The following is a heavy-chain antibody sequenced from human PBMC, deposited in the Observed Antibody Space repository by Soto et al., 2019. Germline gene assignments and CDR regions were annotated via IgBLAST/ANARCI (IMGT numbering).Heavy chain of an antibody. D-gene: IGHD3-22*01. J-gene: IGHJ4*02. CDR2: ISYSGST. Sequence: QVPLQESGPGLVKPSQTLSLTCTVSGGSISSGDYYWTWIRQPPGKGLEWIGYISYSGSTYYNPSLKSRVTILVDTSKKQFSLKLSSVTAADTAVYYCARESGYYDSSGYSYFNYWGQGTLVTVSS. V-gene: IGHV4-30-4*01. CDR3: ARESGYYDSSGYSYFNY. CDR1: GGSISSGDYY.